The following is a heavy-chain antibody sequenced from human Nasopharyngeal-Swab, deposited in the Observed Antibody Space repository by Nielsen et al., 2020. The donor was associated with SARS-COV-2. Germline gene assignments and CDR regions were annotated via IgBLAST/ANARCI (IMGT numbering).Heavy chain of an antibody. Sequence: LRLSCTVSGGSISSYYWSWIRQPPGKGLEWIGYIYYSGSTNYNPSLKSRVTISVDTSKNQFSLKLSSVTAADTAVYYCASERGMYYDSSSDAFDIWGQGTMVTVSS. V-gene: IGHV4-59*01. CDR2: IYYSGST. J-gene: IGHJ3*02. CDR3: ASERGMYYDSSSDAFDI. D-gene: IGHD3-22*01. CDR1: GGSISSYY.